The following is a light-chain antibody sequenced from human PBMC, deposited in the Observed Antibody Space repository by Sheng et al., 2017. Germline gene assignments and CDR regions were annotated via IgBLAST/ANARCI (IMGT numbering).Light chain of an antibody. V-gene: IGKV3-15*01. J-gene: IGKJ3*01. CDR2: GAS. CDR1: QSVSSN. CDR3: QQYDNWPLT. Sequence: EIVMTQSPATLSVSPGERATLSCRVSQSVSSNLAWYQQKPGQAPRLLIYGASTRATGIPTRFSGSGSGTEFTLTISSLQSEDFAVYFCQQYDNWPLTFGPGAKVEI.